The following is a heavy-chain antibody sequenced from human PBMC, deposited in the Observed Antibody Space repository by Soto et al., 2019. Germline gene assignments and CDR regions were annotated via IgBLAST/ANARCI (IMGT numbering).Heavy chain of an antibody. CDR2: IYHSGST. CDR1: GRSISSSNW. Sequence: PDTLPLTCDLSGRSISSSNWWSRVRQPPGKGLEWIAEIYHSGSTNYNPSLKSRVTISIDKSKNQFSLKLTSVTAADTAVYYCARVGWGFGTFDFWGQGTTVTVSS. V-gene: IGHV4-4*03. CDR3: ARVGWGFGTFDF. J-gene: IGHJ6*02. D-gene: IGHD3-16*01.